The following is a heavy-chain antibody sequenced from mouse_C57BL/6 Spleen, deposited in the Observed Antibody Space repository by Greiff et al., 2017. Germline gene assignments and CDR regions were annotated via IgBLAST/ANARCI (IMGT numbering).Heavy chain of an antibody. Sequence: QVQLQQSDAELVKPGASVKISCKASGYTFTDYTIHWMKQRPEQGLEWIGYIYPRDGSTKYNEKFKGKATLTVDKSSSTAYMQLNSLTSEDSAVYFWSRSGYYEYPINAMDYWGQGTSVTVSS. CDR3: SRSGYYEYPINAMDY. D-gene: IGHD2-4*01. CDR2: IYPRDGST. CDR1: GYTFTDYT. J-gene: IGHJ4*01. V-gene: IGHV1-78*01.